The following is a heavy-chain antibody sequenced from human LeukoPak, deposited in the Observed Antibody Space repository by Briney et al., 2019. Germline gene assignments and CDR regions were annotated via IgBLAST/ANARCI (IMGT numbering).Heavy chain of an antibody. D-gene: IGHD5-18*01. CDR3: ARVGGYSYGNYYFNY. Sequence: PSETLSLTCAVSGYSISSGYYWGWIRQPPGKGLDWIGSTSHSGSTYYNPSLRSRVTISIDTSKNQFSLRLNSVTATDTAVYYCARVGGYSYGNYYFNYWGQGTLVTVSS. J-gene: IGHJ4*02. CDR2: TSHSGST. CDR1: GYSISSGYY. V-gene: IGHV4-38-2*01.